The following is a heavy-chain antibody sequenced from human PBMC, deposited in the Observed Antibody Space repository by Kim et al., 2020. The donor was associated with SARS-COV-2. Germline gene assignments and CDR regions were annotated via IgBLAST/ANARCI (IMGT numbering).Heavy chain of an antibody. J-gene: IGHJ4*02. CDR2: IYSGGST. V-gene: IGHV3-53*04. CDR1: GFTVSSNY. CDR3: ARISGGGPIRDFDY. Sequence: GGSLRLSCAASGFTVSSNYMSWVRQAPGKGLEWVSVIYSGGSTYYADSVKGRFTISRHNSKNTLYLQMNSLRAEDTAVYYCARISGGGPIRDFDYWGQGTLVTVSS. D-gene: IGHD3-10*01.